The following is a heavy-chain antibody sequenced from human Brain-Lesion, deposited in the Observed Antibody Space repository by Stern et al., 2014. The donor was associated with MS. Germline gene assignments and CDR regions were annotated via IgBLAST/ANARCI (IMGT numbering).Heavy chain of an antibody. D-gene: IGHD3/OR15-3a*01. CDR3: ARVCNMIYGIVTQRGSGMGV. J-gene: IGHJ6*02. CDR1: GFTFGNYW. V-gene: IGHV3-7*01. Sequence: VQLVESGGGLVQPGGSLTISCTAAGFTFGNYWMTWVRQAPGKGLEWVADVKEDGTEKNYVDSVKGRFTISRDNARTTLYLPTNSLRVEDTALYYCARVCNMIYGIVTQRGSGMGVWGQGTTVIVSS. CDR2: VKEDGTEK.